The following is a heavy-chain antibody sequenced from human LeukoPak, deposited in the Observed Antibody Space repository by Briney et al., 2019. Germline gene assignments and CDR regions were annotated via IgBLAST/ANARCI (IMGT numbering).Heavy chain of an antibody. J-gene: IGHJ3*02. CDR3: ARPQTGAAFDI. CDR2: INHSGST. D-gene: IGHD1-14*01. Sequence: SETLSLTCAVYGGSFSGYSWSWIRQPPGKGLEWIGEINHSGSTNQNPSLKSRVTISVDTSKNQFSLKLSSVTAADTAVYYCARPQTGAAFDIWGQGTMVIVS. CDR1: GGSFSGYS. V-gene: IGHV4-34*01.